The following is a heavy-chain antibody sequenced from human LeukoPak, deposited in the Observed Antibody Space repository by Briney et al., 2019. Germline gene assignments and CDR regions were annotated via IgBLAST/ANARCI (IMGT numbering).Heavy chain of an antibody. CDR3: ARGGGYGDYDFDY. CDR1: GGSISSSSYY. V-gene: IGHV4-61*01. CDR2: IYYSGST. J-gene: IGHJ4*02. Sequence: SETLSLTCTVSGGSISSSSYYWSWIRQPPGKGLEWIGYIYYSGSTNYNPSLKSRVTISVDTSKNQFSLKLSSVTAADTAVYYCARGGGYGDYDFDYWGQGTLVTVSS. D-gene: IGHD4-17*01.